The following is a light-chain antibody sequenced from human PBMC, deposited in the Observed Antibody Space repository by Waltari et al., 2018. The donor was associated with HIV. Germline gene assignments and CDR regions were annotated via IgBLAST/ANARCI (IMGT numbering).Light chain of an antibody. Sequence: SALTQPAPVSGSPGQSITISCTGTSSAVGSYNLVSWYQQHPGKAPKPMIYEGSKRPSGVSNRFSGSKSGNTASLTISGLQAEDEADYYCCSYAGSSTLEVFGGGTKLTVL. V-gene: IGLV2-23*01. CDR1: SSAVGSYNL. CDR2: EGS. CDR3: CSYAGSSTLEV. J-gene: IGLJ2*01.